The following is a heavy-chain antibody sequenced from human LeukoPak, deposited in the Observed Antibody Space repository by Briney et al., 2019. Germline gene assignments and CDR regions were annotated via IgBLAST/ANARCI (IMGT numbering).Heavy chain of an antibody. Sequence: ASVKVSCKASGYTFTGYYVHWVRQAPGQGLERMGWINTNTGNPTYAQGFTGRFVFSLDTSVSTAYLQISSLEAEDTAVYYCARSHSDWYVNTAGHWGQGTLVTVSS. CDR1: GYTFTGYY. V-gene: IGHV7-4-1*02. CDR2: INTNTGNP. CDR3: ARSHSDWYVNTAGH. D-gene: IGHD6-19*01. J-gene: IGHJ4*02.